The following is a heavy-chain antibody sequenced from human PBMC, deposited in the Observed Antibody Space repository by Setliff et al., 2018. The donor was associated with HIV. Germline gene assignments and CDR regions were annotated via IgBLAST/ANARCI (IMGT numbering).Heavy chain of an antibody. Sequence: SETLSLTCTISGGSISSYYWSWIRQPPGKGLEWIGNIHSSGSTNYNPSLKSRVTMSVDTSKNHFSLKLNSVTAADTAVYYCAKYAYSEEVGVSWFDPWGPGILVTVSS. CDR2: IHSSGST. CDR1: GGSISSYY. V-gene: IGHV4-4*09. CDR3: AKYAYSEEVGVSWFDP. D-gene: IGHD2-8*01. J-gene: IGHJ5*02.